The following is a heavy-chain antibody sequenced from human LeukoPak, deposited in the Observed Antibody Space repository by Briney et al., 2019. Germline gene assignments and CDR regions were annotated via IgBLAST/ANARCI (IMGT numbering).Heavy chain of an antibody. J-gene: IGHJ4*02. D-gene: IGHD3-10*01. CDR2: ISGSGGST. CDR1: GFTFSSYA. CDR3: AKNRLKSYPGTDFDY. Sequence: PGGSLRLSCAPSGFTFSSYAMSCVRQAPGKGLEWVSAISGSGGSTYYADSVKGRFTISRDNSKNTLYLQMNSLRAEDTAVYYCAKNRLKSYPGTDFDYWGQGTLVTVSS. V-gene: IGHV3-23*01.